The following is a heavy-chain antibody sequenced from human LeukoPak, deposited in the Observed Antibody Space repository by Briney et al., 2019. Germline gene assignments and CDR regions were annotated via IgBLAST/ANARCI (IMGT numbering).Heavy chain of an antibody. CDR1: GFTFDDYA. CDR3: AKDSGSYSTSFDY. V-gene: IGHV3-9*03. Sequence: GRSLRLSCAASGFTFDDYAMHWVRQAPGKGLEWVSGISWNSGSIGYADSVEGRFTISRDNAKNSLYLQMNSLRAEDMALYYCAKDSGSYSTSFDYWGQGTLGTVSS. J-gene: IGHJ4*02. D-gene: IGHD1-26*01. CDR2: ISWNSGSI.